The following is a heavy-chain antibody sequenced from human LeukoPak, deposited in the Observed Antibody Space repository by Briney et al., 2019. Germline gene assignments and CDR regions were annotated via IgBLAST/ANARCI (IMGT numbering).Heavy chain of an antibody. CDR3: ARATALMKEGYFQH. J-gene: IGHJ1*01. Sequence: GGSLRLSCAASGFTLSSYSMNWVRQAPGKGLEWVSYISSSSSTIYYADSVKGRLTIYRDNSKNALYLQMNSRRDDDTAVYYCARATALMKEGYFQHWGQGSLVTVSS. V-gene: IGHV3-48*02. CDR2: ISSSSSTI. CDR1: GFTLSSYS.